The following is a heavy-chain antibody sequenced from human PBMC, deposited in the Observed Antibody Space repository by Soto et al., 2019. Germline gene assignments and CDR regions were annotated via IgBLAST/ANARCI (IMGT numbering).Heavy chain of an antibody. CDR2: IYYSGIT. Sequence: SETLSLTCTVSGGSISSGGYYWSWIRQHPGKGLEWIGYIYYSGITYYNPSLKSRVTISVDTSKNQFSLKLSSVTAADTAVYYCARVSTFDAFDIWGQGTMVTVS. CDR3: ARVSTFDAFDI. J-gene: IGHJ3*02. D-gene: IGHD3-16*01. V-gene: IGHV4-31*03. CDR1: GGSISSGGYY.